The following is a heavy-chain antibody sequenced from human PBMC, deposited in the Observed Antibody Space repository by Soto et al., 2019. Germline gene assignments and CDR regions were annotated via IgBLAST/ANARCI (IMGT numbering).Heavy chain of an antibody. V-gene: IGHV1-18*01. CDR2: ISAHNGNT. CDR3: ARGRYGDY. Sequence: QVHLVQSGAEVKKPGASVKVSCKGSGYAFTTYGITWVRQAPGQVLEWMGWISAHNGNTNYEQKLKGRVTVTSDTSTSTAYMELRSLRSDDTAVYYCARGRYGDYWGQGALVTVSS. CDR1: GYAFTTYG. D-gene: IGHD1-1*01. J-gene: IGHJ4*02.